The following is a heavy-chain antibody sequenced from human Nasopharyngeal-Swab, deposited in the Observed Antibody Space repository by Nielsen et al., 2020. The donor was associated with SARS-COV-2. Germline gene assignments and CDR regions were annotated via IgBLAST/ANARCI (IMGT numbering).Heavy chain of an antibody. V-gene: IGHV3-30*18. CDR2: ISYEGSKK. CDR3: AKANVLFWFGQFKNDGFDI. D-gene: IGHD3-10*01. CDR1: GFCFNNYG. Sequence: GGSLSLSCTASGFCFNNYGMHWVRQAPGKGLEWVAVISYEGSKKFYAESVEGRFTISRDYSKSTLYLQMDSLRTEDTAMYYCAKANVLFWFGQFKNDGFDIWGQGTMVAVSS. J-gene: IGHJ3*02.